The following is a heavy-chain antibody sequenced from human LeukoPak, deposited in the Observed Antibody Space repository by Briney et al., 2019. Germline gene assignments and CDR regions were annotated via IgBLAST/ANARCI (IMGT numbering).Heavy chain of an antibody. Sequence: SQTLSLTFTVSGGSISSGSYYWSWIRPPAGKGLEWIGRIYTSGSTNYNPSLKSRVTISVDTSKNQFSLKLSSVTAADTAVYYCARANIVVVPAAIGDNYYYYVDVWGKGTTVTVSS. CDR1: GGSISSGSYY. V-gene: IGHV4-61*02. J-gene: IGHJ6*03. CDR2: IYTSGST. D-gene: IGHD2-2*02. CDR3: ARANIVVVPAAIGDNYYYYVDV.